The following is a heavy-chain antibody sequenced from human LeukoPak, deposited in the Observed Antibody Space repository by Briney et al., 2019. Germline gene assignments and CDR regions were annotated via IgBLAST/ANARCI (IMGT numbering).Heavy chain of an antibody. J-gene: IGHJ6*02. Sequence: GGSLRLSCAASGFTFSSYGMHWVRQAPGKGLEWVAVISYDGSNKYYADSVKGRFTISRDNSKNTLYLQMNSLKAEDTAVYYCARGSFESYGGNPFLVDYGMDVWGQGTTVTVSS. D-gene: IGHD4-23*01. CDR3: ARGSFESYGGNPFLVDYGMDV. V-gene: IGHV3-30*03. CDR2: ISYDGSNK. CDR1: GFTFSSYG.